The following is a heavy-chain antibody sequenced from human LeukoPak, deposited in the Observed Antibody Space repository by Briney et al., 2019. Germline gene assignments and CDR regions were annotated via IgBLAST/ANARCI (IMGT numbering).Heavy chain of an antibody. V-gene: IGHV3-30*03. CDR3: AIGYCSGGSCPNYYGMDV. CDR1: GFTFSSYG. J-gene: IGHJ6*02. Sequence: GGSLRLSCAASGFTFSSYGMHWVRQAPGKRLEWVAVISYDGSNKYYADSVKGRFTISRDNSKNTLYLQMNSLRAEDTAVYYCAIGYCSGGSCPNYYGMDVWGQGTTVTVSS. D-gene: IGHD2-15*01. CDR2: ISYDGSNK.